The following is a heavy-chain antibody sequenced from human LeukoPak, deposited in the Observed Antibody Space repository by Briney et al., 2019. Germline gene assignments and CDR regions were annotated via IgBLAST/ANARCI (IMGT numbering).Heavy chain of an antibody. CDR3: ASGVRAGTVY. D-gene: IGHD6-19*01. J-gene: IGHJ4*02. CDR2: IYYSGST. Sequence: SETLSLTCTVSGGSISSGGYYWSWIRQDPGKGLEWIGYIYYSGSTYYNPSLKSRVTISVDTSKNQFSLKLSSVTAADTAVYYCASGVRAGTVYWGQGTLVTVSS. CDR1: GGSISSGGYY. V-gene: IGHV4-31*03.